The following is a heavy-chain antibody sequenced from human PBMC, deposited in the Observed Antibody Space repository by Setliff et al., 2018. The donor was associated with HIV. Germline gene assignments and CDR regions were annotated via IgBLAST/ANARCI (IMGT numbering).Heavy chain of an antibody. CDR2: INAGNGNT. CDR3: ARLGDFWSGYYYFDY. D-gene: IGHD3-3*01. Sequence: GASVKVSCKASGGTFSSYAISWVRQAPGQGLEWMGWINAGNGNTKYSQKFQGRVTITRDTSATTAYMELSSLRSEDTAVYYCARLGDFWSGYYYFDYWGQGTLVTVSS. V-gene: IGHV1-3*01. J-gene: IGHJ4*02. CDR1: GGTFSSYA.